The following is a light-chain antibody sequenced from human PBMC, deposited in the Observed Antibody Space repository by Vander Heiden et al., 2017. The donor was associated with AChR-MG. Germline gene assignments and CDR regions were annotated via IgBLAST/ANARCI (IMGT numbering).Light chain of an antibody. Sequence: LVLTQSPGTLSLSPGERVTLSCRASQTVTNRYLAWYQQKPGQAPRLLIYGVSTRAPGIPDRFFGSGSGTDFTLTITGLAPEDFAVYFCQHYDDEPPSYTFGQGTTLEIK. CDR2: GVS. CDR1: QTVTNRY. V-gene: IGKV3-20*01. CDR3: QHYDDEPPSYT. J-gene: IGKJ2*01.